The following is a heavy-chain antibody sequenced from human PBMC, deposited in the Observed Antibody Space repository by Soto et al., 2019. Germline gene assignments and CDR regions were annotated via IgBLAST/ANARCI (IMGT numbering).Heavy chain of an antibody. CDR3: ASILYGSGPQYYFDY. J-gene: IGHJ4*02. V-gene: IGHV4-39*01. CDR1: GGSISSSSYY. Sequence: SETLSLTCTVSGGSISSSSYYWGWIRQPPGKGLEWIGSIYYSGSTYYNPSLKSRVTISVDTSKNQFSLKLSSVTAADTAVYYCASILYGSGPQYYFDYWGQGTLVTVSS. CDR2: IYYSGST. D-gene: IGHD3-10*01.